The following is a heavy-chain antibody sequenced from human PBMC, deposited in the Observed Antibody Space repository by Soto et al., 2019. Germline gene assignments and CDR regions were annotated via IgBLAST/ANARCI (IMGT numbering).Heavy chain of an antibody. CDR2: ISPSTSHI. J-gene: IGHJ6*02. V-gene: IGHV3-21*01. D-gene: IGHD2-15*01. CDR1: VFTFSSCT. CDR3: SGCSGGACHQNYGMDV. Sequence: EVHLVESGGGLVKPGGSLRLSCAVSVFTFSSCTMNWVRQAPGKGLEWVSSISPSTSHIYYADSVKGRFTISRDNAKNSLFLQMNSLRAEDTAVYYCSGCSGGACHQNYGMDVWGQGTTVTVSS.